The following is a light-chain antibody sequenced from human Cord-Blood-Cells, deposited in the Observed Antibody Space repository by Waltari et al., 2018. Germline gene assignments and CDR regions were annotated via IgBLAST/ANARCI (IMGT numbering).Light chain of an antibody. Sequence: QSVLTPPPSVSGPPGQRVTISCTGSSPNIGAGYDVPWYQQLPGTAPKLHIYGNRNRPAGVPDRFSGSKSGTSASLAITGLQAEDEADYYFQSYDSSLSGWVFGGGTKLTVL. V-gene: IGLV1-40*01. CDR2: GNR. J-gene: IGLJ3*02. CDR3: QSYDSSLSGWV. CDR1: SPNIGAGYD.